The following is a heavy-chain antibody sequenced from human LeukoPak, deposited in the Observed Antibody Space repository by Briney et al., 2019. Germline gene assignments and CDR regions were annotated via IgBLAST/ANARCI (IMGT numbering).Heavy chain of an antibody. J-gene: IGHJ5*02. CDR1: GGSFSSYY. Sequence: SETLSLTCAVYGGSFSSYYWSWIRQPPGKGLEWIGEINHSGSTNYNPSLKSRVTISVDTSKNQFSLKLSSVTAADTAVYYCARGLIIRMVRGAVWFDPWGQGTLVTVSS. D-gene: IGHD3-10*01. V-gene: IGHV4-34*01. CDR2: INHSGST. CDR3: ARGLIIRMVRGAVWFDP.